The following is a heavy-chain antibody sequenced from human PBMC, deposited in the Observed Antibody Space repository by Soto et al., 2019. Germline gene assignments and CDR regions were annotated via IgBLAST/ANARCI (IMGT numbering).Heavy chain of an antibody. CDR1: GFTFSSYA. CDR2: ISGSGGGT. V-gene: IGHV3-23*01. J-gene: IGHJ4*02. Sequence: GGSLRLSCAASGFTFSSYAMSWVRQAPGKGLEWVSGISGSGGGTYYADSVKGRFTISRDNSKNTLYLQMNSLRAEDTAVYYCAKGQGYDFWSGSFDCWGQGTLVTVSS. CDR3: AKGQGYDFWSGSFDC. D-gene: IGHD3-3*01.